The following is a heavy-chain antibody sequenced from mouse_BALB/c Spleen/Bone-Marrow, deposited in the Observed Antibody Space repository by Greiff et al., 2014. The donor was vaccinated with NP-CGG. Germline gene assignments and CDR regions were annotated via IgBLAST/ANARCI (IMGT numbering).Heavy chain of an antibody. CDR1: GFNIKDTY. CDR3: ATYYRYDRRFAY. D-gene: IGHD2-14*01. Sequence: VQLQQSGAELVKPGASVKLSCTASGFNIKDTYMHWVKQRPEQGLEWIGRIDPANGNTKYDPKFQGKATITADTSSSTAYLQLRSLTSEDTAVYYCATYYRYDRRFAYWGQGTLVTVSA. J-gene: IGHJ3*01. CDR2: IDPANGNT. V-gene: IGHV14-3*02.